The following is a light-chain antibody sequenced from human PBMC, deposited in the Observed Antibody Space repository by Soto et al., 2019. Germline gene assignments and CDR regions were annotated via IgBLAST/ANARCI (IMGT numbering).Light chain of an antibody. CDR1: SSDVGGYNY. CDR3: SSYTSSSTLYV. V-gene: IGLV2-14*01. CDR2: EVS. J-gene: IGLJ1*01. Sequence: QSVLVRAASVSGSPGQSLTISCTGTSSDVGGYNYVSWYQQHPGKAPKLMIYEVSSRPSGVSNRFSGSKSGDTASLTISGLQTEDEADYYCSSYTSSSTLYVFGTGTKVTVL.